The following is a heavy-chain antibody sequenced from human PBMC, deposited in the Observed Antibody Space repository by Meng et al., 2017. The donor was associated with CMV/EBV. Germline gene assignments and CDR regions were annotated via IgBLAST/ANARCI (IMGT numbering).Heavy chain of an antibody. CDR2: IYSGGST. V-gene: IGHV3-53*01. J-gene: IGHJ6*02. CDR1: GFTVSSNY. CDR3: AKELPHIFPNYYYGMDV. Sequence: GGSLRLSCAASGFTVSSNYMSWVRQAPGKGLEWVSVIYSGGSTYYADSVKGRFTISRDNSKNTLYLQMNSLRAEDTAVYYCAKELPHIFPNYYYGMDVWGQGTTVTVSS.